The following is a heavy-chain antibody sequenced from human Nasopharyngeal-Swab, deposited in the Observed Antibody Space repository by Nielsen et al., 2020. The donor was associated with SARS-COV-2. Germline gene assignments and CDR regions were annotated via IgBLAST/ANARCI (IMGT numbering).Heavy chain of an antibody. Sequence: GEPMKISCKGSGYSFTSYWSGWVRQMRGRGLEWMGIIYPGDSDTRYSPSFQGQVTISADKSISTAYLQWSSLKASDTAMYYCARPISDVWFGEFTPLFDYWGQGTLVTVSS. CDR1: GYSFTSYW. D-gene: IGHD3-10*01. V-gene: IGHV5-51*01. CDR3: ARPISDVWFGEFTPLFDY. J-gene: IGHJ4*02. CDR2: IYPGDSDT.